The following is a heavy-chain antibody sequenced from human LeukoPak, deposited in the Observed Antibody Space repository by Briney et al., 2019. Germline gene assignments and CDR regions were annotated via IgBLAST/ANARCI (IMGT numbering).Heavy chain of an antibody. J-gene: IGHJ4*02. CDR2: ITGSGTDI. V-gene: IGHV3-48*01. D-gene: IGHD4-17*01. CDR1: GFTFSSYS. Sequence: GGSLRLSCAASGFTFSSYSMNWVRQAPGKGPEWISWITGSGTDIIYADSVKGRFTISRDNAKNSLYLQMNSLRAEDTAMYHCARDQDYGFTYWGQGTLVTVSS. CDR3: ARDQDYGFTY.